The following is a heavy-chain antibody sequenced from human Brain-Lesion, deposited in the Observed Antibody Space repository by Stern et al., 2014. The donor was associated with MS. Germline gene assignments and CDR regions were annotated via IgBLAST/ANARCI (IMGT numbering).Heavy chain of an antibody. CDR3: AGEEDIRYCSGGSCTGNWFDP. D-gene: IGHD2-15*01. CDR1: GGSVSSTSYA. J-gene: IGHJ5*02. V-gene: IGHV4-39*01. Sequence: QVQLVQSGPGLVKPSETLSLTCTVAGGSVSSTSYAWAWIRQPPGKGLEWIGTIYYSGNTYYSPSLKSRLTISLAPSKNQSPRQLRFGTAADTAVYYCAGEEDIRYCSGGSCTGNWFDPWGQGTLVTVSS. CDR2: IYYSGNT.